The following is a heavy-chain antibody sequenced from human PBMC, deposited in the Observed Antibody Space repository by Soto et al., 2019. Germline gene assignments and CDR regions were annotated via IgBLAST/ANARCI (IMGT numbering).Heavy chain of an antibody. V-gene: IGHV4-39*01. CDR1: GGSISSSSYY. Sequence: SETLSLTCTVSGGSISSSSYYWGWIRQPPGKGLEWIGSIYYSGSTYYNPSLKSRVTISVGTSKNQFSLKLSSVTAADTAVYYCARHRFNEWELLRDLYNWFDPWGQGTLVTVSS. J-gene: IGHJ5*02. CDR2: IYYSGST. CDR3: ARHRFNEWELLRDLYNWFDP. D-gene: IGHD1-26*01.